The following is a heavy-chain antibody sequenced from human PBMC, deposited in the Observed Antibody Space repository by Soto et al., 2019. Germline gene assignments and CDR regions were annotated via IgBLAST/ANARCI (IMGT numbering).Heavy chain of an antibody. J-gene: IGHJ6*02. CDR1: GGSISSSNW. V-gene: IGHV4-4*02. D-gene: IGHD2-2*01. CDR3: ASSVPAAPYYYYYGMDV. CDR2: IYHSGST. Sequence: QVQLQESGPGLVKPSGTLSLTCAVSGGSISSSNWWSWVRQPPGKGLGWIGEIYHSGSTNYNPSLKSRVTISVDKSKNQFSLKLSSVTDADTAVYYCASSVPAAPYYYYYGMDVWGQGTTVTVSS.